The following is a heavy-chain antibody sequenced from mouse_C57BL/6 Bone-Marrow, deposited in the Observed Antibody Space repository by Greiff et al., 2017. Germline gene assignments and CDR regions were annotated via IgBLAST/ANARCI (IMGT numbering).Heavy chain of an antibody. D-gene: IGHD2-4*01. V-gene: IGHV5-12*01. Sequence: VQLKESGGGLVQPGGSLKLSCAASGFTFSDYYMYWVRQTPEKRLEWVAYISNGGGSTYYPDTVKGRFTISRDNAKNTLYLQMSRLKSEDTAMYYGARRSMITTGYYYAMDYWGQGTSVTVSS. J-gene: IGHJ4*01. CDR2: ISNGGGST. CDR1: GFTFSDYY. CDR3: ARRSMITTGYYYAMDY.